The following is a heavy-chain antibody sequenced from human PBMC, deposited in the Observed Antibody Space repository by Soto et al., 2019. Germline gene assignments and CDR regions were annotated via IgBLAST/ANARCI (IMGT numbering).Heavy chain of an antibody. V-gene: IGHV3-7*01. CDR1: GFTFSSYW. CDR3: ASLPTKEGYYYYGMDV. D-gene: IGHD2-8*01. CDR2: IKQDGSEK. Sequence: GGSLRLSCAASGFTFSSYWMSWVRQAPGKGLEWVANIKQDGSEKYYVDSVKGRFTISRDNAKNSLYLQMNSLRAEDTAVYYCASLPTKEGYYYYGMDVWGQGTTVTVSS. J-gene: IGHJ6*02.